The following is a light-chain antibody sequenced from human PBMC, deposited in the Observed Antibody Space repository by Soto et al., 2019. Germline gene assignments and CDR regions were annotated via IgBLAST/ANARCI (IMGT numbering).Light chain of an antibody. Sequence: EIVLTQSPGTLSLSPRERATLSCRASQRISSRNLAWYQQKPGQAPRLLIYNTPSRATGIPDRFSGSGSVTDFTLTINRLEPEDFAVYYCQQYSDLPYTFGQGTKLEVK. V-gene: IGKV3-20*01. J-gene: IGKJ2*01. CDR3: QQYSDLPYT. CDR2: NTP. CDR1: QRISSRN.